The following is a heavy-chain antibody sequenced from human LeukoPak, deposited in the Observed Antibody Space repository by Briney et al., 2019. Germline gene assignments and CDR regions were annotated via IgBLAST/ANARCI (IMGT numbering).Heavy chain of an antibody. V-gene: IGHV3-21*01. J-gene: IGHJ4*02. CDR3: ARVAAGRRGCDY. Sequence: GRSLRLSCAASGFTFSSYSMNWVRQAPGKGLEWVSSISSSSSYIYYADSVKGRFTISRDNAKNSLYLQMNSLRAEDTAVYYCARVAAGRRGCDYWGQGTLVTVSS. D-gene: IGHD6-13*01. CDR1: GFTFSSYS. CDR2: ISSSSSYI.